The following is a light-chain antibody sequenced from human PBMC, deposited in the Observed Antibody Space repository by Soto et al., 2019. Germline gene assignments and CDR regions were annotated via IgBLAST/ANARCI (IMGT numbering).Light chain of an antibody. J-gene: IGKJ1*01. CDR1: QSLLLISSHENC. CDR3: QQYYSPPWT. CDR2: WAS. Sequence: DIVVTQSPESLADSLGERANINCRSSQSLLLISSHENCLAWYHQKPGQPPRLLIYWASTRESGVPDRFSGSASATDFTLAISSLQAEDVALYYCQQYYSPPWTFGQGTKVEIK. V-gene: IGKV4-1*01.